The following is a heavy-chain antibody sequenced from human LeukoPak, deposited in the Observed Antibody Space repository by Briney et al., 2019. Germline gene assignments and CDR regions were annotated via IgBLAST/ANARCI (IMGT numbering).Heavy chain of an antibody. D-gene: IGHD6-13*01. Sequence: ASVKVSYKASGYAFTGYYMHWVRQAPGQGLEWMGWINPNSGGTNYAQKFQGRVTMTRDTSISTAYMELSRLRSDDTAVYYCARGSDSTHHNWFDPWGQGTLVTVSS. CDR1: GYAFTGYY. J-gene: IGHJ5*02. CDR3: ARGSDSTHHNWFDP. CDR2: INPNSGGT. V-gene: IGHV1-2*02.